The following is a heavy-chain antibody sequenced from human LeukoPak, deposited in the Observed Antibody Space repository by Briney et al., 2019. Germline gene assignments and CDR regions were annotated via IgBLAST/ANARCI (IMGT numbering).Heavy chain of an antibody. Sequence: ASVKVSCKASGYTFTGFYIHWVRQAPAQGLEWMGWLNCNSGGTNYAQKFQGRVTMTRDTSISTAYLELNRLTSDDTAIYYCARDWFVDSGDDPFPFDYWGQGTLVSVSS. CDR1: GYTFTGFY. CDR3: ARDWFVDSGDDPFPFDY. V-gene: IGHV1-2*02. CDR2: LNCNSGGT. D-gene: IGHD5-12*01. J-gene: IGHJ4*02.